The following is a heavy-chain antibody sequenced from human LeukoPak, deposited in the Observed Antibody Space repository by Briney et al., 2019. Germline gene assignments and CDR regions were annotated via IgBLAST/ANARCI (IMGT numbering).Heavy chain of an antibody. Sequence: SETLSLTCTVSGGSISSGDYYWSWIRQPPGKGLEWNGYIYYSGSTYYNPSLKSRVTISVDTSKNQFSLKLNSVTAADTAVYYCARRDSSNWGFDPWGQGTLVTVSS. CDR1: GGSISSGDYY. CDR2: IYYSGST. D-gene: IGHD6-13*01. CDR3: ARRDSSNWGFDP. V-gene: IGHV4-30-4*01. J-gene: IGHJ5*02.